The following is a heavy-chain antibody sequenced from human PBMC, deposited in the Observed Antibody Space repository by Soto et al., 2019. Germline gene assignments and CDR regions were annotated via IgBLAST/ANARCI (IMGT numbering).Heavy chain of an antibody. CDR3: ARIEMASTK. J-gene: IGHJ2*01. V-gene: IGHV4-31*03. Sequence: SETLSLTCSVSGASIRSGGYYWSWLRQSPGKGLEWIGHIYYTGSTFYSPSLKSRLTISLDTSKNQFSLDLRSVTAADTAMYSCARIEMASTKWGRGTLVTVSS. CDR1: GASIRSGGYY. CDR2: IYYTGST. D-gene: IGHD2-8*01.